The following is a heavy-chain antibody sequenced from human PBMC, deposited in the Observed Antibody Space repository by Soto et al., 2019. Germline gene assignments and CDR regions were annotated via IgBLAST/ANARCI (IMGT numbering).Heavy chain of an antibody. J-gene: IGHJ4*02. D-gene: IGHD3-3*01. Sequence: SETLSLTCTVSGDSIISSDFYWGWVRQPPGKGLEWIGSIFYLGSSYYNPSLQSRLTLSMDTSKNQFSLKLSSATAADTAVYFCARKQAGFFYGIDYWGQGTLVTVSS. CDR2: IFYLGSS. CDR3: ARKQAGFFYGIDY. V-gene: IGHV4-39*07. CDR1: GDSIISSDFY.